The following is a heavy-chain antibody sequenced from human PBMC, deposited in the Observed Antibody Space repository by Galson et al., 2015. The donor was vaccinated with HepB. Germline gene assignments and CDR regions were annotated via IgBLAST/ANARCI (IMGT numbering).Heavy chain of an antibody. J-gene: IGHJ3*02. CDR1: GFSFDDSG. V-gene: IGHV3-20*04. D-gene: IGHD6-19*01. CDR2: INWNGGTT. CDR3: ARVLVVVAGTGHDAFDI. Sequence: SLRLSCAASGFSFDDSGMDWVRQAPGKGLEWVSHINWNGGTTGYADSVKGRFTISRDNAKKSLYLQMNSLRAEDTALYYCARVLVVVAGTGHDAFDIWGQGTMVTVSS.